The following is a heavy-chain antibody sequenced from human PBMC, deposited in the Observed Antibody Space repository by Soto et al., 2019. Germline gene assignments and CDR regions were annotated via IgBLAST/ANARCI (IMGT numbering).Heavy chain of an antibody. J-gene: IGHJ4*02. CDR1: GFSLTTSQVG. D-gene: IGHD4-17*01. CDR2: VYWNDNK. V-gene: IGHV2-5*01. Sequence: SGPTLVNPTQTLTLTCTFSGFSLTTSQVGVGWIRQPPGKALEWLAHVYWNDNKYYSLSLKNRLTITKDTSNNQVVLTMTNMEHLETATYYCAHRTTRGYYFDYWAQGALVTVSS. CDR3: AHRTTRGYYFDY.